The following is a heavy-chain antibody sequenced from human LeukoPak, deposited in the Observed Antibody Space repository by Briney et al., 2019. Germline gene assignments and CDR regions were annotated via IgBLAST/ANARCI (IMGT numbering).Heavy chain of an antibody. Sequence: GRSLRLSCAASGFTFDDYAMHWVRHAPGKGLEWVAVIWYDGSNKYYADSVKGRFTISRDNSKNTLYLQMNSLRAEDTAVYYCARDGAMVRGVIDYWGQGTLVTVSS. CDR1: GFTFDDYA. CDR2: IWYDGSNK. CDR3: ARDGAMVRGVIDY. V-gene: IGHV3-33*08. J-gene: IGHJ4*02. D-gene: IGHD3-10*01.